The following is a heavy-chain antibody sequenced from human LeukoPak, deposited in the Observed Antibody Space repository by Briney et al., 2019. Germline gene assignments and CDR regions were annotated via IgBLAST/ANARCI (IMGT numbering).Heavy chain of an antibody. CDR1: GASISSHY. V-gene: IGHV4-59*11. CDR3: ARGAMATTPFFDY. Sequence: SETLSLTCSVSGASISSHYWSWIRQPPGKGLEWIGYIHYSGSTNFNPSLKSRVTMSLDTSRNQFSLKLASLTAADTAVYYCARGAMATTPFFDYWGQGTLVTVSS. D-gene: IGHD5-24*01. J-gene: IGHJ4*02. CDR2: IHYSGST.